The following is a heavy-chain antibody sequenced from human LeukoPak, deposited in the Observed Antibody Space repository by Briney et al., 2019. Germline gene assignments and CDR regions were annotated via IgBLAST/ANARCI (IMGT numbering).Heavy chain of an antibody. D-gene: IGHD3-22*01. CDR2: ISWDGTP. V-gene: IGHV3-43*01. CDR3: VKDLSYESSGYVFDH. Sequence: GGSLRLSCAASGFNFEDYTMHWVRQAPGKTVEWVSLISWDGTPYYTDSVKGRFTISRDNSKNSLYLQMDTLRSEDAAFYYCVKDLSYESSGYVFDHWGQGTLVTVSS. J-gene: IGHJ4*02. CDR1: GFNFEDYT.